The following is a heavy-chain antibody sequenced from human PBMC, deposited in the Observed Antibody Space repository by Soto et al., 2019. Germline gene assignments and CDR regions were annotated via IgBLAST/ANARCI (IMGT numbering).Heavy chain of an antibody. CDR3: ARERNMYGMDV. J-gene: IGHJ6*02. V-gene: IGHV1-8*01. Sequence: QVQLVQSGAEVKKPGASVKVSCKASGYTFTSYDINWVRQATGQGLEWMGWMNPNSGNTVYAQKVQDRVTITRNTSISTAYMELSSLRSEDTAVYYCARERNMYGMDVWGQGTTVTVSS. D-gene: IGHD1-1*01. CDR2: MNPNSGNT. CDR1: GYTFTSYD.